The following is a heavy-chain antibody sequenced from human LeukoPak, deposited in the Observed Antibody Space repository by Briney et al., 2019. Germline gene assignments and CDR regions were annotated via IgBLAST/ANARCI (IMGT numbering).Heavy chain of an antibody. J-gene: IGHJ6*02. CDR1: GYTLTEIS. Sequence: GASVKVSCKVSGYTLTEISMHWVRQAPGQGLEWMGWINPNTGVTNYAQKFQGRVTLTRDTSIITAYMELTRLRSDDTAMYYCARDRTTVTTGYYGMDVWGQGTTLTVSS. V-gene: IGHV1-2*02. CDR3: ARDRTTVTTGYYGMDV. D-gene: IGHD4-17*01. CDR2: INPNTGVT.